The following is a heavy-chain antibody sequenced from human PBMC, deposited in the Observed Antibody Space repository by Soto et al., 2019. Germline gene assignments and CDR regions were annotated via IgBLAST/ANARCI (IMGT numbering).Heavy chain of an antibody. Sequence: PSQTRALTCSVSGCSISSYYWSWIRPPPGKGLEWIGYIYYSGSTNYNPSLKSRVTISVDTSKNQFSLKLSSVTAADTAVYYCARVPINYYDSSGYQRYYFDYLGQGNLVTVS. CDR1: GCSISSYY. CDR3: ARVPINYYDSSGYQRYYFDY. D-gene: IGHD3-22*01. V-gene: IGHV4-59*01. J-gene: IGHJ4*02. CDR2: IYYSGST.